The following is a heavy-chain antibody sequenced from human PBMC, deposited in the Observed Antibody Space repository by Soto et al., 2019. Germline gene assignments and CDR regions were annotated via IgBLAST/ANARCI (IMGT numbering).Heavy chain of an antibody. CDR1: GDAVSSGDYY. Sequence: SETLSLTCSVSGDAVSSGDYYWSWIRQPPGKGLEWIGHVYFSGSTNYIPSLKSRLTMSVDTAKNQFSLKLSSVTAADTAVYYCARIPVDTYMIYWSDPWGQGTQVTVSS. CDR3: ARIPVDTYMIYWSDP. D-gene: IGHD3-16*01. V-gene: IGHV4-61*08. CDR2: VYFSGST. J-gene: IGHJ5*02.